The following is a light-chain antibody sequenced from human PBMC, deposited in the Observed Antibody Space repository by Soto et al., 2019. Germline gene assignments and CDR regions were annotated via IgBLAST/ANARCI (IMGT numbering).Light chain of an antibody. V-gene: IGKV1-39*01. J-gene: IGKJ4*01. CDR2: VAS. CDR3: QQSFSVPPP. Sequence: DIQMTQSPSSLSASLGDRVTITCRASQSISNYLNWYQQKPGKAPKLLLSVASTLQSGVPSRFRGGGSGTDLNLTIRGLKPEDLATYYCQQSFSVPPPFGGGTKVAI. CDR1: QSISNY.